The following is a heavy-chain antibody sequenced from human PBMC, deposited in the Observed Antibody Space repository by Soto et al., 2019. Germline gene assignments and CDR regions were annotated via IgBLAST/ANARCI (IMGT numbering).Heavy chain of an antibody. J-gene: IGHJ5*02. CDR2: IYYSGST. CDR1: GGSISSYY. CDR3: ARRSSGWYGWFDP. D-gene: IGHD6-19*01. V-gene: IGHV4-59*01. Sequence: SETLSLTCTVSGGSISSYYWSWIRQPPGKGLEWIGYIYYSGSTNYNPSLKSRVTISVDTSKNQFSLKLSSVTAADTAVYYCARRSSGWYGWFDPWGQGTLVTVSS.